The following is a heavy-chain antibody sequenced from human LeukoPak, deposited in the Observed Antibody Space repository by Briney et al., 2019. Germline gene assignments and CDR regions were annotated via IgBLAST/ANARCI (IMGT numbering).Heavy chain of an antibody. V-gene: IGHV3-30*02. Sequence: GGSLRLSCVVSGFTFTSYGVHWVRQAPGKGLEWVAFIRHDGSYKDYADSVRGRFTISRDNSKSTLSLQMNSLRAEDTAIYYCATYRQVLLPFESWGQGTLVTVSS. CDR2: IRHDGSYK. D-gene: IGHD2-8*02. CDR3: ATYRQVLLPFES. CDR1: GFTFTSYG. J-gene: IGHJ4*02.